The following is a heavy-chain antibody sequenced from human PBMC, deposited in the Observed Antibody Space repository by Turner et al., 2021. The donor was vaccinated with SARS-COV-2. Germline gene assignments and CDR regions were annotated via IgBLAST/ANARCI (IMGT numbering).Heavy chain of an antibody. CDR1: GGSISSYY. Sequence: QVQLQESGPGLVKPSETLSLTCTVSGGSISSYYCSWIRQPPGKGLEWIGYFSYNGSTNYNPSLKSRVTISVDTSKNHFSLKLSSVTAADTAVYYCARSSYDFWSGYYIGGMDVWGQGTTVTVS. J-gene: IGHJ6*02. V-gene: IGHV4-59*01. D-gene: IGHD3-3*01. CDR2: FSYNGST. CDR3: ARSSYDFWSGYYIGGMDV.